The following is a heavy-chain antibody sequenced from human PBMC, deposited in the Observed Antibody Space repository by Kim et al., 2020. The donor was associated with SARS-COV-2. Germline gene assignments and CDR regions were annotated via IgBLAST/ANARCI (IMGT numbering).Heavy chain of an antibody. Sequence: SETLSLTCAVYGGSFSGYYWSWIRQPPGKGLEWIGEINHSGSTNYNPSLKSRVTRSVDTSKNQFSLKLSSVTAADTAVYYCARGPGYSSCWYARNGAFDIWVQGTMVTVSS. CDR3: ARGPGYSSCWYARNGAFDI. D-gene: IGHD6-19*01. V-gene: IGHV4-34*01. J-gene: IGHJ3*02. CDR1: GGSFSGYY. CDR2: INHSGST.